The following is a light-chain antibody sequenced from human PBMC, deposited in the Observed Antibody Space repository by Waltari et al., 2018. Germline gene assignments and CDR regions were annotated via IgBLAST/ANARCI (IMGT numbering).Light chain of an antibody. CDR1: QSVLYSSNNKNY. CDR3: QQYYSPPWT. CDR2: WAS. Sequence: DIVMTQSPDSLAVSLGERATINCQSSQSVLYSSNNKNYLAWYQQKPGQPPKLLIFWASTRESGVPDRFSGSGSGTDFTLTISSLQAEEVAVYYCQQYYSPPWTFGQGTKVEIK. J-gene: IGKJ1*01. V-gene: IGKV4-1*01.